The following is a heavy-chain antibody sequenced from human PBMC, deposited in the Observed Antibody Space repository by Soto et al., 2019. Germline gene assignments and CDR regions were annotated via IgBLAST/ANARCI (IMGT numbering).Heavy chain of an antibody. CDR3: AKDIGPEGVVVPAAKYYYYGMDV. Sequence: GGSLRLSCAASGFTFSSYGMHWVRQAPGKGLEWVAVISYDGSNKYYADSGKGRFTISRDNSKNTLYLQMNSLRAEDTAVYYCAKDIGPEGVVVPAAKYYYYGMDVWGQGTTVTVS. J-gene: IGHJ6*02. CDR1: GFTFSSYG. D-gene: IGHD2-2*01. V-gene: IGHV3-30*18. CDR2: ISYDGSNK.